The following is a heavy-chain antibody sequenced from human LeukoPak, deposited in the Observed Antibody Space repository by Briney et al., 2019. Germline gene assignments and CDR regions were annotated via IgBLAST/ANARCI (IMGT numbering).Heavy chain of an antibody. J-gene: IGHJ4*02. CDR1: GFTFSTYA. V-gene: IGHV3-30*18. Sequence: GGSLRLSCSASGFTFSTYAMHWVRQAPGKGLEWVAFVSDDGSNKYYADSMKGRFTISRDNSQKTLYLQMNSLRAEDTAVYYCAKGWPATWAHFDYWGQGTLVTVSS. D-gene: IGHD7-27*01. CDR2: VSDDGSNK. CDR3: AKGWPATWAHFDY.